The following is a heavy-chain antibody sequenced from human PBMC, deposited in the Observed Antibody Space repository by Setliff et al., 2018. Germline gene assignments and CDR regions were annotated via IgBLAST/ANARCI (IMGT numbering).Heavy chain of an antibody. V-gene: IGHV1-8*02. D-gene: IGHD1-26*01. CDR3: GVGTTPFHGFDF. CDR2: MNPNNGNT. J-gene: IGHJ3*01. CDR1: GYTFINYE. Sequence: ASVKVSCKASGYTFINYEINWVRQATGQGLEWMGGMNPNNGNTGYAQKFQGRVTMTTDTSTTIAYMELSSLRSDDTAVYYCGVGTTPFHGFDFWGRGTMVTVSS.